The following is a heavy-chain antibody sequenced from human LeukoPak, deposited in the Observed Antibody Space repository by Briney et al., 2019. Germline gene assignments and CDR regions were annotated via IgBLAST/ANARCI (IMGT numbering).Heavy chain of an antibody. D-gene: IGHD4-11*01. CDR3: AAEDTVTRSYDF. J-gene: IGHJ4*02. CDR2: INPKFGGT. V-gene: IGHV1-2*02. CDR1: GYTFTGYY. Sequence: ASVKVSCKASGYTFTGYYLHWVRQAPGQGLEWMGRINPKFGGTNYAPKLQVRASMTWDTAINTAYMELRSLTSDDTAVYYCAAEDTVTRSYDFWGQGALVTVSS.